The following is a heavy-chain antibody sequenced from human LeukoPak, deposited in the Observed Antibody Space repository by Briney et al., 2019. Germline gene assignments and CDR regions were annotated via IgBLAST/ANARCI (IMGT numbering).Heavy chain of an antibody. CDR3: ARGAPGSGYVDY. CDR1: GYTLTELS. J-gene: IGHJ4*02. CDR2: FDPEDGET. Sequence: ASVKVSCKVSGYTLTELSMHWVRQAPGKGLEWMGGFDPEDGETIYAQKFQGRVTMTEDTSTDTAYMELSSLRSEDTAVYYCARGAPGSGYVDYWGQGTLVTVSS. D-gene: IGHD3-22*01. V-gene: IGHV1-24*01.